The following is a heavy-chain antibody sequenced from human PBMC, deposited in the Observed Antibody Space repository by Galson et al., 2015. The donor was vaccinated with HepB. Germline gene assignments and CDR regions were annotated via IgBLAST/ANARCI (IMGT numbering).Heavy chain of an antibody. V-gene: IGHV3-23*01. CDR3: AKDLGIADRTVFDY. J-gene: IGHJ4*02. D-gene: IGHD6-6*01. CDR2: ISRDGGGT. CDR1: GFTFSDYA. Sequence: SVKLSCEASGFTFSDYAIHWVRQAPGQGLEWVSTISRDGGGTYYAHTVQGRFTISRDTSKNTPYVQMSSLRADDTVVFYCAKDLGIADRTVFDYWGQGTLVTVSS.